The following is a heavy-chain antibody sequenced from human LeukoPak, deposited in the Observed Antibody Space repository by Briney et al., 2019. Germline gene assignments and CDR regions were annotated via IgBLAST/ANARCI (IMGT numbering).Heavy chain of an antibody. J-gene: IGHJ3*02. CDR1: GFSLSNFG. CDR3: ASIQGFDI. CDR2: ISYDGTNK. Sequence: PGRSLRLSCAASGFSLSNFGMHWVRQAPGKGLEWVAVISYDGTNKYYVDSVKGRFTISRDNSKNALSLQMNSLRAEDTAVYYCASIQGFDIWGQGTMVTVSS. V-gene: IGHV3-30*03.